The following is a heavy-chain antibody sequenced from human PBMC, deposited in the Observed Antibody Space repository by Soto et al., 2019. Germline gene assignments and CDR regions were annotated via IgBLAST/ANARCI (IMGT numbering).Heavy chain of an antibody. J-gene: IGHJ4*02. CDR1: GGSFSGYY. CDR2: INHSGST. D-gene: IGHD3-10*01. V-gene: IGHV4-34*01. Sequence: SETLSLTCAVYGGSFSGYYWSWIRQPPGKGLEWIGEINHSGSTNYNPSLKSRVTISVDTSKNQFSLKLSSVTAADTAVYYCARDGITMVRGTAYWGQGTLVTVSS. CDR3: ARDGITMVRGTAY.